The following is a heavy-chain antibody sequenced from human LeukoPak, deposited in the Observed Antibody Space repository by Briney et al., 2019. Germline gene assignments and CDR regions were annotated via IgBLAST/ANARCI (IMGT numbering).Heavy chain of an antibody. CDR3: ASALIMTTVTTPFDAFDI. J-gene: IGHJ3*02. CDR2: ISSSSSTI. CDR1: GFTFSSYS. D-gene: IGHD4-17*01. V-gene: IGHV3-48*01. Sequence: GGSLRLSCAASGFTFSSYSMNWVRQAPGKGLEWVSYISSSSSTIYYADSVKGRFTISRDNAKNSLYLQMNSLRAEDTAVYYCASALIMTTVTTPFDAFDIWGQGTMVTVSS.